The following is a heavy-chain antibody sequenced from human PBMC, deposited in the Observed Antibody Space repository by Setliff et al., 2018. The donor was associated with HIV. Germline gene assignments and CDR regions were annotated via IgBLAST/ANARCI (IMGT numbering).Heavy chain of an antibody. CDR1: GGSFSGHY. Sequence: SETLSLTCTVYGGSFSGHYWSWIRQPPGKGLEWIGEINHSGSTNYNPSLKSRVTISVDTSKNQFSLKLSSVTVADTAVYYCARGRRGWLVTSLDYWGLGTLVTVSS. D-gene: IGHD3-22*01. V-gene: IGHV4-34*01. J-gene: IGHJ4*02. CDR2: INHSGST. CDR3: ARGRRGWLVTSLDY.